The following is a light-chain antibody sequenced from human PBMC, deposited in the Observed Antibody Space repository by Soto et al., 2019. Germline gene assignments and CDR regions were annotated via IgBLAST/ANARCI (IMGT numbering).Light chain of an antibody. V-gene: IGLV2-14*01. J-gene: IGLJ1*01. Sequence: QSALTQPASVSGSPGQSITIACTGTSSDVGGYRYVSWYQQHPGKAPKLMISEVSNRPSGVSNRFSGSKSGNTASLTISGLQAEDEADYYCSSYASGSTYVFGTGTKVTVL. CDR1: SSDVGGYRY. CDR3: SSYASGSTYV. CDR2: EVS.